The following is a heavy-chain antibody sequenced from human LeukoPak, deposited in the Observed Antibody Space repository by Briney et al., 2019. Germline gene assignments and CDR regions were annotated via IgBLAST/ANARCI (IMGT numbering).Heavy chain of an antibody. D-gene: IGHD6-6*01. J-gene: IGHJ4*02. CDR3: AKDSVHSSSLPLSIDY. Sequence: GGSLRLSCAASGFTFSSYAMSWVRQAPGKGLEWVSAISGSGGSTYYADSVKGRFTISRDNSKNTLYLQMNSLRAEDTAVYYCAKDSVHSSSLPLSIDYWGQGTLATVSS. CDR2: ISGSGGST. V-gene: IGHV3-23*01. CDR1: GFTFSSYA.